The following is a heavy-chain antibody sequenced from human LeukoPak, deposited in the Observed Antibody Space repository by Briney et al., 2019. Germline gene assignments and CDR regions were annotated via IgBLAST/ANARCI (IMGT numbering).Heavy chain of an antibody. CDR1: GFTFSSYN. Sequence: GGSLRLSCAASGFTFSSYNMNWVRQAPGKGLEWISSISSSSSYIYYADSVKGRFTISRDNANNSLYLQMNSLRAEDTAVYYCARVLAGTLDFWGQGTLVTVSS. D-gene: IGHD6-19*01. CDR2: ISSSSSYI. V-gene: IGHV3-21*01. CDR3: ARVLAGTLDF. J-gene: IGHJ4*02.